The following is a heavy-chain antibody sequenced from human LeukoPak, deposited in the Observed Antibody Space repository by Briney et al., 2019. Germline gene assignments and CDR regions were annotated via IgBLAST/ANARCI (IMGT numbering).Heavy chain of an antibody. D-gene: IGHD3-10*01. V-gene: IGHV3-73*01. J-gene: IGHJ3*02. CDR2: IRSKPNNYAT. CDR3: TRHIYGSGSYHAYDI. Sequence: AGGSLKLSCVTSGFSFSDSAIHWVRQASGKGLEWLGRIRSKPNNYATEYAASLKGRFTISRDESRNTAYLQMNTLKTEDTALYYCTRHIYGSGSYHAYDIWGQGTLVTVSS. CDR1: GFSFSDSA.